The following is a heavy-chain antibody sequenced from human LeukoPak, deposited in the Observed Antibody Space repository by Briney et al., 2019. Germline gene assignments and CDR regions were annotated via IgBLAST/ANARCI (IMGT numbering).Heavy chain of an antibody. CDR3: AKAPVGCCSGGSCAGILFDP. V-gene: IGHV3-30*18. CDR1: GFTFSSYG. J-gene: IGHJ5*02. Sequence: GGSLRLSCAASGFTFSSYGMHWVRQAPGKGLEWVAVISYDGSNKYYADSVKGRFTISRDNSKNTLYLQMNSLRAEDTAVYYCAKAPVGCCSGGSCAGILFDPWGQGTLVTVFS. D-gene: IGHD2-15*01. CDR2: ISYDGSNK.